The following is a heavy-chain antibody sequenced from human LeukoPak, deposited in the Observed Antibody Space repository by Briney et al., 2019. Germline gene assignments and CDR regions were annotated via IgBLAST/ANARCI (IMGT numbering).Heavy chain of an antibody. CDR1: GGSFSGYY. CDR2: INHSGST. V-gene: IGHV4-34*01. CDR3: AKEMVTIPGAFDI. Sequence: SETLSLTCAVYGGSFSGYYWSWIRQPPGKGLEWIGEINHSGSTNYNPSLKSRVTISVDTSKNQFSLKLSSVTAADTAVYYCAKEMVTIPGAFDIWGQGTMVTVSS. J-gene: IGHJ3*02. D-gene: IGHD5-24*01.